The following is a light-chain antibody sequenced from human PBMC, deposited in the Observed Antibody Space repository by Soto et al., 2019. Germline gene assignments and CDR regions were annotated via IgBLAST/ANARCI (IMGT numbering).Light chain of an antibody. Sequence: DIQLTQSPAFLSTSVGDKVTITCRASQDISSHLAWYQQKPGKAPNLLVYSASTLQRGVPSRFSGSGSGTEFTHTISSLQPEDFASYFCQQIHSYPVTFGGGTKVEIE. V-gene: IGKV1-9*01. J-gene: IGKJ4*01. CDR1: QDISSH. CDR3: QQIHSYPVT. CDR2: SAS.